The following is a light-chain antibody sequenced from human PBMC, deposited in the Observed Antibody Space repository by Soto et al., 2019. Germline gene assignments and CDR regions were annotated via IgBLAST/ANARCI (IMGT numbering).Light chain of an antibody. CDR1: SSDVGGYNF. CDR3: CSYAGTYPYV. CDR2: DVS. J-gene: IGLJ1*01. V-gene: IGLV2-11*01. Sequence: QSVLTQPRSVSGSPGQSVTISCTGTSSDVGGYNFVSWYQHHPGKAPKLMIYDVSNRPSGVPDRFSGSKSGNTASLTISGLQAEDEADYYCCSYAGTYPYVFGTGTKVTVL.